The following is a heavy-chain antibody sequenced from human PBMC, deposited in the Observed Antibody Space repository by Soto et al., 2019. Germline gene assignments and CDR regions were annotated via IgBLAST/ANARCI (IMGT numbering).Heavy chain of an antibody. J-gene: IGHJ3*02. Sequence: PSETLSLTCTVSGGSISIGGYYWSWIRQHPGKGLEWIGYIYYSGSTYYNPSLKSRVTISVDTSKNQFSLKLSSVTAADTAVYYCARAKNHDAFDIWGQGTMVTVSS. D-gene: IGHD1-1*01. V-gene: IGHV4-31*03. CDR1: GGSISIGGYY. CDR2: IYYSGST. CDR3: ARAKNHDAFDI.